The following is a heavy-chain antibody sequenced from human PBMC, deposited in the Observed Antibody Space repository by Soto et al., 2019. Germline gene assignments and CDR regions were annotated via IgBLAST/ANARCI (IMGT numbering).Heavy chain of an antibody. D-gene: IGHD1-1*01. J-gene: IGHJ5*02. CDR2: INPNTGGT. V-gene: IGHV1-2*02. CDR3: ARVTPRTTLDH. CDR1: GYIFTSYY. Sequence: ASVKVSCKACGYIFTSYYVHCVRQVPVQGLEWMVWINPNTGGTNYAERFEGRVTMTRDTSISTAYMELSRLTSGDTAIDFCARVTPRTTLDHGGQGSLATVSS.